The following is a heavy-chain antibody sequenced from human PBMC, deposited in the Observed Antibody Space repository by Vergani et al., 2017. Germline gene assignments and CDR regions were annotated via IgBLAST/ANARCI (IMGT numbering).Heavy chain of an antibody. Sequence: QVQLVESGGGVVQPGGSLRLSCIASGFNFRIYGMHWVRQAPGKGLEWVAFIRYDGSKRFYGDSVGGRFTISRDNSQTTVFLQMNSLRADDSAVYYCTKAGQYGSENFHDSWGQGALVTVSS. V-gene: IGHV3-30*02. J-gene: IGHJ1*01. CDR1: GFNFRIYG. D-gene: IGHD2-15*01. CDR3: TKAGQYGSENFHDS. CDR2: IRYDGSKR.